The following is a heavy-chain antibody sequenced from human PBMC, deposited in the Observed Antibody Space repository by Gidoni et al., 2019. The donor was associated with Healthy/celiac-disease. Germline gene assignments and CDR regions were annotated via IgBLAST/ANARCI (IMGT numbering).Heavy chain of an antibody. V-gene: IGHV3-15*01. CDR2: IKSKTDGGTT. Sequence: EVQLVESGGGLVKPGGSLRLTCAASEFTFSNAWISWVRQAPGKGLERVGNIKSKTDGGTTDYAAPVKGRFTISRDDSKNTLYLQMNSLKTEDTAVYYCTTDDPRRSFDIWGQGTMVTVSS. CDR1: EFTFSNAW. J-gene: IGHJ3*02. CDR3: TTDDPRRSFDI.